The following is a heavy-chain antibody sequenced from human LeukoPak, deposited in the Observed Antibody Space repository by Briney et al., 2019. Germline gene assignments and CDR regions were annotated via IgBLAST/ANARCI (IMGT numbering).Heavy chain of an antibody. CDR2: INTDGSST. CDR1: GFTFSSYW. CDR3: AREDGDFWSGYYPLAY. J-gene: IGHJ4*02. V-gene: IGHV3-74*01. Sequence: GGSLRLSCAASGFTFSSYWMHWVRQAPGKGLVWVSRINTDGSSTSYADSVKGRFTISRDNAKNTLYLQMNSLRAEDTAVYYCAREDGDFWSGYYPLAYWGQGTLVTVSS. D-gene: IGHD3-3*01.